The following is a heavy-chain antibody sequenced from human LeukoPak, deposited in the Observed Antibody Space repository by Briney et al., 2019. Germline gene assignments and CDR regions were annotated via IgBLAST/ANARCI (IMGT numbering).Heavy chain of an antibody. CDR3: ASGRTDIVVVPATLRNYYFDY. J-gene: IGHJ4*02. D-gene: IGHD2-2*01. Sequence: ASVKVSCKASGYTFTSYGISWVRQAPGQGLEWMGWISAYNGNTNYAQKFQGRVTITADKSTSTAYMELSSLRSGDTAVYYCASGRTDIVVVPATLRNYYFDYWGQGTLVTVSS. V-gene: IGHV1-18*01. CDR2: ISAYNGNT. CDR1: GYTFTSYG.